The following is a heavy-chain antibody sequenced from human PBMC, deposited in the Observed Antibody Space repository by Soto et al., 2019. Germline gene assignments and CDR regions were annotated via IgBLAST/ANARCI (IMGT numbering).Heavy chain of an antibody. CDR3: ARAGNLEYYYYGMDV. J-gene: IGHJ6*02. CDR1: GGTFSSYA. Sequence: GASVKVSCKASGGTFSSYAISWVRQAPGQGLEWMGGIIPIFGTANYAQKFQGRVTITADESTSTAYMELSSLRSEDTAVYYCARAGNLEYYYYGMDVWGQGTTVTVSS. D-gene: IGHD1-1*01. CDR2: IIPIFGTA. V-gene: IGHV1-69*13.